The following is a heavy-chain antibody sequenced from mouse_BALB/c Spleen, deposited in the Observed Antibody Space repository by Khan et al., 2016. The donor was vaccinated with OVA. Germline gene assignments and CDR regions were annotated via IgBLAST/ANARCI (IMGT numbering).Heavy chain of an antibody. V-gene: IGHV1S41*01. D-gene: IGHD1-1*01. CDR3: ARSNYYGRSLYAMDY. Sequence: DLVKPGASVKLSCKASGSTFTSYWINWIKQRPGQGLEWVGQISPGSGSAYYNEVFKGKATLTIDTSSTTAYIQLSSLSSEDSAVYFCARSNYYGRSLYAMDYWGQGTSVTVSS. J-gene: IGHJ4*01. CDR1: GSTFTSYW. CDR2: ISPGSGSA.